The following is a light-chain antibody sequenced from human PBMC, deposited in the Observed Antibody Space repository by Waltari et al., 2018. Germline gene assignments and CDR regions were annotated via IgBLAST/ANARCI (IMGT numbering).Light chain of an antibody. CDR2: RNE. V-gene: IGLV1-47*01. J-gene: IGLJ2*01. CDR3: ASWDDNLSGSL. Sequence: QSVLTQPPSASGTPGQPVTISCSGIDPNIGAHYVYLFQPLPETAPKLRIYRNEQRPSGVPDRFSGSKSVTSASLAISGLRSEDEASYYCASWDDNLSGSLFGGGTKLTVL. CDR1: DPNIGAHY.